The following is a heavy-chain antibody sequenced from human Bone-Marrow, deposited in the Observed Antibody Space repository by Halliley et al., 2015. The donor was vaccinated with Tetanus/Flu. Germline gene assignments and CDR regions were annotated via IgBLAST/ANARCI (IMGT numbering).Heavy chain of an antibody. D-gene: IGHD2-2*01. J-gene: IGHJ4*02. CDR2: NSASSSSM. CDR3: ARGTSRGLFDY. V-gene: IGHV3-21*01. Sequence: LEWVSSNSASSSSMYYAESVKGRLTISRDNAKSSLFLQRNGLRAEDTAGYYCARGTSRGLFDYWGQGALVTVSS.